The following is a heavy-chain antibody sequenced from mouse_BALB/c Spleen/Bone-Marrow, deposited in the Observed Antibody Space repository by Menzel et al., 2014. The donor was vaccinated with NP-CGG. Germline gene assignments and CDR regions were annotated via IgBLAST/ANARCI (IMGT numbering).Heavy chain of an antibody. V-gene: IGHV1-61*01. CDR3: ARKYGKGGDY. CDR2: IDPSDSKT. D-gene: IGHD2-10*02. CDR1: GYTFTGYW. J-gene: IGHJ2*01. Sequence: VQLQQSGAELVRPGASVKLSCKASGYTFTGYWMNWVKQRPGQGLEWIGMIDPSDSKTHYNQMFKDKATLSVDKSSSPAYMQLSSLTSDDSAVYYCARKYGKGGDYWGQGTTLTVSS.